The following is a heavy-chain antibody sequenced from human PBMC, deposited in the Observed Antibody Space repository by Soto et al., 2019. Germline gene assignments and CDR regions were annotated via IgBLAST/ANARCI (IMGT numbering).Heavy chain of an antibody. CDR2: ISGSGGST. J-gene: IGHJ6*02. Sequence: EVQLLESGGGLVQPGGSLRLSCAASGFTFSSYAMSWVRQAPGKGLEWVSVISGSGGSTYYADSVKDRFTISRDNSKNTLYLQMNSLRAEDTALYYCARIRPRDYQDASGYYSYYYGMDGWGQGTTATVSS. CDR3: ARIRPRDYQDASGYYSYYYGMDG. CDR1: GFTFSSYA. V-gene: IGHV3-23*01. D-gene: IGHD3-22*01.